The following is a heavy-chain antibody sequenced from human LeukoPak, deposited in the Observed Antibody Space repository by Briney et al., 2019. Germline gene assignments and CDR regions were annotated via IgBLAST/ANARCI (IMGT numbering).Heavy chain of an antibody. Sequence: SETLSLTCTVSGGSVSSGTHYWSWIRQPPGKGLEWIGYIYYIGSTNYNPSLKSRVSMSIDTSKNQFSLKLTSVTAAHTAVYYCASAPNVDFYDYWGQGTLVTVSS. CDR1: GGSVSSGTHY. J-gene: IGHJ4*02. V-gene: IGHV4-61*01. CDR2: IYYIGST. CDR3: ASAPNVDFYDY.